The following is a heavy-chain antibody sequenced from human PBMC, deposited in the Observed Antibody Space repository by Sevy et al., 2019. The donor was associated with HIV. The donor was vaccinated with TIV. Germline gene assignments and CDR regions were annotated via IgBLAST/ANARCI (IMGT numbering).Heavy chain of an antibody. CDR3: ASGSGSYYDAFHI. J-gene: IGHJ3*02. D-gene: IGHD1-26*01. V-gene: IGHV4-59*01. CDR2: IYYSGST. Sequence: SETLSLTCSVSGGSISGNFWTWIRQPPGKGLEWIGYIYYSGSTNSNPSLKSRVSISLDTSKNQFSLRLNSVTAAHTAVYYCASGSGSYYDAFHIWGQGTMVTVSS. CDR1: GGSISGNF.